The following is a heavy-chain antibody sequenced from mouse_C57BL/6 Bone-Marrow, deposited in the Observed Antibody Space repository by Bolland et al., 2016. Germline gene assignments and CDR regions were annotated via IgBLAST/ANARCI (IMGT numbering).Heavy chain of an antibody. J-gene: IGHJ3*01. Sequence: GRIYPGDGDTNYNGKFKGKATLTADKSSSTAYMQLSSLTSEVSAGYFCARRSLFAYWGQGTLV. D-gene: IGHD6-1*01. V-gene: IGHV1-82*01. CDR3: ARRSLFAY. CDR2: IYPGDGDT.